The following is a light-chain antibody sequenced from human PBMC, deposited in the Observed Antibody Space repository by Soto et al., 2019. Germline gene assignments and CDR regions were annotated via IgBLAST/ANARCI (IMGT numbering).Light chain of an antibody. CDR2: EVS. J-gene: IGLJ2*01. Sequence: QSVLTQPPSASGSPGQSVTIPCTGTSSDVGGYKYVSWYQHHPGKAPKLMIYEVSKRPSGVPDRFSGSKSGNTASLTVSGLQAEDEADYYCSSYAGSNNFVVFGGGTKVTVL. CDR1: SSDVGGYKY. CDR3: SSYAGSNNFVV. V-gene: IGLV2-8*01.